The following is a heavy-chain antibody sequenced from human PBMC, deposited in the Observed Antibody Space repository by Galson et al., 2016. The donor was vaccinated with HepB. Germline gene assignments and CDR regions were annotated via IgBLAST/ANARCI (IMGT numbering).Heavy chain of an antibody. V-gene: IGHV1-18*01. CDR3: ARDWLVAVFDY. D-gene: IGHD6-19*01. J-gene: IGHJ4*02. CDR1: GYTFASYG. Sequence: SVKVSCKASGYTFASYGIRWVRQATGQGLEWMGWISAYNGNTNYAQKLQGRVTMTTDTSTSTAYMELRSLRSDDTAVYYCARDWLVAVFDYWGQGTLVTVSS. CDR2: ISAYNGNT.